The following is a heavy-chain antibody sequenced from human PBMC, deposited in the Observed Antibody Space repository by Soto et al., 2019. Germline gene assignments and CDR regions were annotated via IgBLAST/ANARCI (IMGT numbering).Heavy chain of an antibody. CDR2: INAGNGNT. D-gene: IGHD1-7*01. V-gene: IGHV1-3*01. Sequence: ASVKVSCKASGYTFTSYAMHWVRQAPGQRLEWMGWINAGNGNTKYSQKFQGRVTITRDTSASTAYMELSSLRSEDTAVYYCARGAGTTHYYYMDVWGKGTTVTSP. CDR3: ARGAGTTHYYYMDV. CDR1: GYTFTSYA. J-gene: IGHJ6*03.